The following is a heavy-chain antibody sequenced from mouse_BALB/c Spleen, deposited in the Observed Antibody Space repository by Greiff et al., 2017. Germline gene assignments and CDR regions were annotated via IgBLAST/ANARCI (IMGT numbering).Heavy chain of an antibody. J-gene: IGHJ2*01. CDR3: ARDEGSFDY. CDR2: IRNKANGYTT. Sequence: EVQRVESGGGLVQPGGSLRLSCATSGFTFTDYYMSWVRQPPGKALEWLGFIRNKANGYTTEYSASVKGRFTISRENSQSILYLQMNTLRAEDSATYYCARDEGSFDYWGQGTTLTVSS. V-gene: IGHV7-3*02. CDR1: GFTFTDYY.